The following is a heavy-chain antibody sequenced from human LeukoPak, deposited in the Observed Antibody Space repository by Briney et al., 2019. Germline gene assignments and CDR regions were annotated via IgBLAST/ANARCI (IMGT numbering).Heavy chain of an antibody. V-gene: IGHV1-18*04. J-gene: IGHJ4*02. CDR3: ARERLESSMVALTPDFDY. CDR2: ISAYNGNT. D-gene: IGHD5-12*01. CDR1: GYTFTSYG. Sequence: ASVKVSCKASGYTFTSYGISWVRQAPGQGPEWMGWISAYNGNTNYAQKLQGRVTMTTDTSTSTAYMELRSLRSDDTAVYYCARERLESSMVALTPDFDYWGQGTLVTVSS.